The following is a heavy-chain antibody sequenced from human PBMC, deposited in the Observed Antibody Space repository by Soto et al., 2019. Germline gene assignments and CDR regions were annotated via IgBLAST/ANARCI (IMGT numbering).Heavy chain of an antibody. J-gene: IGHJ6*02. V-gene: IGHV3-73*01. D-gene: IGHD5-12*01. Sequence: HPGGSLRLSCAASGFTFSGSAMHWVRQASGKGLEWVGRIRSKANSYATAYAAPVKGRFTISRDDSKNTAYLQMNSLKTEDTAVYYCTYGYSGYDLYYYYGMDVWGQGTKVTVSS. CDR1: GFTFSGSA. CDR2: IRSKANSYAT. CDR3: TYGYSGYDLYYYYGMDV.